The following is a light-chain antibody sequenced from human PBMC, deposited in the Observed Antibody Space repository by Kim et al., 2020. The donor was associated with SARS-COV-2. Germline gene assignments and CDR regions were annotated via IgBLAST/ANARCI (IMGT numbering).Light chain of an antibody. CDR2: DVS. J-gene: IGLJ2*01. CDR1: STAVGTYNY. CDR3: CSYVGSYSFA. V-gene: IGLV2-11*01. Sequence: HAVTLSCTRTSTAVGTYNYVSSYQQHPGKFPKRRIYDVSKRPSGLPARFPGSKSGNTASLTVSGLQAEDEADYYCCSYVGSYSFAFGGGTQLTVL.